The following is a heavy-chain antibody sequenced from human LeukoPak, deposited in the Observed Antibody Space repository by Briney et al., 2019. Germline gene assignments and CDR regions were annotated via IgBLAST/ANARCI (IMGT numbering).Heavy chain of an antibody. J-gene: IGHJ4*02. D-gene: IGHD3-10*01. CDR2: TSSDLNVK. CDR3: AREGYYGSGSPPSLYFDY. Sequence: PAGRSLRLSCAASGFTFSSYAMHWVRQAPGKGLEWVAVTSSDLNVKLYADSVKGRFTISRDNSRSTLYLQMNSLRPEDTAIYYCAREGYYGSGSPPSLYFDYWGQGTLVTVSS. V-gene: IGHV3-30-3*01. CDR1: GFTFSSYA.